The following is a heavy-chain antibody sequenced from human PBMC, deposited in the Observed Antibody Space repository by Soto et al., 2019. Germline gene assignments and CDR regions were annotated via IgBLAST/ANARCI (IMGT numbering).Heavy chain of an antibody. Sequence: SVKVSCKASGGTFSSYTISWVRQAPGQGLEWMGRIIPILGIANYAQKFQGRVTITADKSTSTAYMELSSLRSEDTAVYYCARVSSSSSIDYWGQGTLVTVSS. J-gene: IGHJ4*02. D-gene: IGHD6-6*01. V-gene: IGHV1-69*02. CDR1: GGTFSSYT. CDR3: ARVSSSSSIDY. CDR2: IIPILGIA.